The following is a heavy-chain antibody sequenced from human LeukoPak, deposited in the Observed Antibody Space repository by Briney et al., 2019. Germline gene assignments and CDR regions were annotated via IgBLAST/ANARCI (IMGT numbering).Heavy chain of an antibody. CDR3: AREAQRPSSYDYVWESYRYTFYY. D-gene: IGHD3-16*02. Sequence: ASVKVSCKASGYTFTSYAMHWVRQAPGQRLEWMGWINAGNGNTKYSQKFQGRVTITRDTSASTAYMELSSLRSEDTAVYYCAREAQRPSSYDYVWESYRYTFYYWGQGTLVTVSS. V-gene: IGHV1-3*01. CDR2: INAGNGNT. J-gene: IGHJ4*02. CDR1: GYTFTSYA.